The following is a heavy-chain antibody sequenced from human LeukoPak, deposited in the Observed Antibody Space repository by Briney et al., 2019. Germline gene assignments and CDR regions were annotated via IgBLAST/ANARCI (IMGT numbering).Heavy chain of an antibody. J-gene: IGHJ6*02. CDR3: ARGPGYCSSTSCYEDYYYYYGMDV. CDR2: ISAYNGNR. CDR1: GYTFTSYG. Sequence: ASVKVSCKASGYTFTSYGISWVRQAPGQGLEWMGWISAYNGNRNYAQKLQGGDKMTTHTSTRTAYMELRRLRSDDTAVYYCARGPGYCSSTSCYEDYYYYYGMDVWGQGTTVTVSS. V-gene: IGHV1-18*01. D-gene: IGHD2-2*01.